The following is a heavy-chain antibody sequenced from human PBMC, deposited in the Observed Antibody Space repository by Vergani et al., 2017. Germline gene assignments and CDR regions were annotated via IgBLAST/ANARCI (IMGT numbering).Heavy chain of an antibody. V-gene: IGHV2-70*01. CDR3: ARIRRRGRSGYDIFDF. CDR1: GFSILTSEMC. Sequence: QVTLRESGPALVKPTQTLTLTCTFSGFSILTSEMCVSWIRQPPGKALEWLALIDWNDNKYFNTSLKTRLTISKDASKNQVVVTMTNMDPVDTATYYCARIRRRGRSGYDIFDFWGQGILVTVAS. CDR2: IDWNDNK. D-gene: IGHD5-12*01. J-gene: IGHJ4*02.